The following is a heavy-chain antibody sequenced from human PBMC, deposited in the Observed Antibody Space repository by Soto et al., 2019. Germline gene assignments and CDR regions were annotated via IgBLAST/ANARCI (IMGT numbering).Heavy chain of an antibody. V-gene: IGHV1-18*01. J-gene: IGHJ3*02. D-gene: IGHD3-10*01. Sequence: QVQLVQSGAEVKKPGASVKVSCKASGYSFTLSSVTCVRQAPGQGLEWMGWISAYDGNTNYAQRLQDRVTLTTDTSTSTAYMELRNLGSDDTAVYYCARGGVGGGDIWGQGTMVTVSS. CDR2: ISAYDGNT. CDR1: GYSFTLSS. CDR3: ARGGVGGGDI.